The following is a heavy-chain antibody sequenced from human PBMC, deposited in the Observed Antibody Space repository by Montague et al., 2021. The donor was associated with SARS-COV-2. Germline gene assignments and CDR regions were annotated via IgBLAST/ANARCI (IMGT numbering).Heavy chain of an antibody. Sequence: SLRLSCAASGFTFSSYAMHWVRQAPGKGLEWVAVISYDGSNKYYADSVKGRFTISRDNSKNTLYLQMNCLRAEDTAVYYCARDFLPLLAYYYGMDVWGQGTTVTVSS. CDR3: ARDFLPLLAYYYGMDV. V-gene: IGHV3-30*04. D-gene: IGHD3-3*01. CDR1: GFTFSSYA. CDR2: ISYDGSNK. J-gene: IGHJ6*02.